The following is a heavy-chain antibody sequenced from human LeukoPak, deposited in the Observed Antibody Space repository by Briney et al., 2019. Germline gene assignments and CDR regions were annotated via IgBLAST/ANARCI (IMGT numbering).Heavy chain of an antibody. CDR2: INIDGSST. CDR1: GFTFSSYW. D-gene: IGHD3-3*02. V-gene: IGHV3-74*01. Sequence: PGGSLRLSCAASGFTFSSYWMHWVRQAPGKGLVWVSRINIDGSSTTYADSVKGRFTISRDNAKNTLYLQMNSLRAEDTAVYYCARGHLWSGYSFDSWGQGTLVTVSS. J-gene: IGHJ4*02. CDR3: ARGHLWSGYSFDS.